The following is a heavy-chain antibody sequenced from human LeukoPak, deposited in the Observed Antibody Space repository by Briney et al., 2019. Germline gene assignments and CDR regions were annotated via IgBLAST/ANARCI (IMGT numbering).Heavy chain of an antibody. CDR3: VRGLLGIDY. V-gene: IGHV3-74*01. CDR1: GFSSSLYW. D-gene: IGHD1-26*01. CDR2: IDTDESKS. Sequence: GGSLRLSCAASGFSSSLYWMHWVRQAPGKGLVWVSRIDTDESKSDYADSVKGRFTISRDNAKNTVYLQMNSLRAEDTAVYYCVRGLLGIDYWGQGTLVTVSS. J-gene: IGHJ4*02.